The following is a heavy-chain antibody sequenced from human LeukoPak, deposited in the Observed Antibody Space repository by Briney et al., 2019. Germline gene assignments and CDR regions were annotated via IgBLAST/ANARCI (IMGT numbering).Heavy chain of an antibody. CDR3: AGEVVVPAATSYYYYAMDV. CDR1: GFTFSSYW. D-gene: IGHD2-2*01. V-gene: IGHV3-74*01. J-gene: IGHJ6*02. CDR2: IKTDGSRT. Sequence: PGGSLRLSCAASGFTFSSYWMHWVRQAPGKGLVWVSSIKTDGSRTIYADSVKGRFTISRDNAKNTLYLQVNSLRAEDTAVYYCAGEVVVPAATSYYYYAMDVWGQGTTVTVSS.